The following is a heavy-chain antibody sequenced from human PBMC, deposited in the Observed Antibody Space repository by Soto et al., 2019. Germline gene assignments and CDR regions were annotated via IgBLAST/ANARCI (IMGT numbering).Heavy chain of an antibody. D-gene: IGHD2-15*01. Sequence: QITLKESGPTLVKPTQTLTLTCTFSGFSLSTSGVGVGWIRQPPGKALEWLALIYWDDDKRYSPSLKSRLTITKXPXNXQVXLTMTNMDPVDTATYYCAHRPSYCSGGSCYSGFDYWGQGTLVTVSS. CDR3: AHRPSYCSGGSCYSGFDY. V-gene: IGHV2-5*02. CDR1: GFSLSTSGVG. CDR2: IYWDDDK. J-gene: IGHJ4*02.